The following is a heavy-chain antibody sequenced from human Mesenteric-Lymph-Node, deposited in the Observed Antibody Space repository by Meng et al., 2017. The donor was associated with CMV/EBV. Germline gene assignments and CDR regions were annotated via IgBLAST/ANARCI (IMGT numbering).Heavy chain of an antibody. V-gene: IGHV3-20*04. D-gene: IGHD2-2*01. CDR1: GFTFDDYG. J-gene: IGHJ6*02. Sequence: GESLRLSCAASGFTFDDYGMSWVRQAPGKGLEWVSGINWNGGSTGYADSVKGRFTISRDNAKNSLYLQMNSLRAEDTALYYCARGDCSSTSCPWADYYGMDVWGQGTTVTVSS. CDR3: ARGDCSSTSCPWADYYGMDV. CDR2: INWNGGST.